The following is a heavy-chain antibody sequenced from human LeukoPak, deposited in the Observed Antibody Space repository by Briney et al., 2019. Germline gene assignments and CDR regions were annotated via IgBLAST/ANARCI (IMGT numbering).Heavy chain of an antibody. CDR1: GFTFSSYW. CDR3: AREYRIGIAVAGYYFDY. V-gene: IGHV3-7*01. D-gene: IGHD6-19*01. CDR2: IKQDGSEK. J-gene: IGHJ4*02. Sequence: RAGGSLRLSCAASGFTFSSYWMSWVRQAPGKGLEWVANIKQDGSEKYYVDSVKGRFTISRDNAKNSLYLQMNSLRAEDTAVYYCAREYRIGIAVAGYYFDYWGQGTLVTVSS.